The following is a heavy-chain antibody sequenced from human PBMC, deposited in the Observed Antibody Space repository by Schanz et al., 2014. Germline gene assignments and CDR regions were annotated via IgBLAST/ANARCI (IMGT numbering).Heavy chain of an antibody. D-gene: IGHD5-12*01. CDR2: ISYDGSNK. Sequence: QVQLVESGGGVVQPGRSLRLSCAVSGFTFSSYGMHWVRQAPGKGLEWVALISYDGSNKHYADSVKGRFTISRDNSKKTLYVQMNSLRAEDTAAYYCARDRPSGYALDFWGQGTLVTVSS. CDR1: GFTFSSYG. V-gene: IGHV3-30*03. J-gene: IGHJ4*02. CDR3: ARDRPSGYALDF.